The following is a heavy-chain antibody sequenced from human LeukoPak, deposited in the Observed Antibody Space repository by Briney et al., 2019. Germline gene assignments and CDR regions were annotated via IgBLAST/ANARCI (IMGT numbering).Heavy chain of an antibody. CDR3: ARDRLSGYYYYGMDV. CDR2: IDYSGST. Sequence: SETLSLTCTVSGGSISSYYWSWIRQPPGKGLEWIGYIDYSGSTNYNPSLKSRVTISVDMSKNQFSLKLSSVIAADTAVYYCARDRLSGYYYYGMDVWGQGMMVTVSS. V-gene: IGHV4-59*01. CDR1: GGSISSYY. J-gene: IGHJ6*02.